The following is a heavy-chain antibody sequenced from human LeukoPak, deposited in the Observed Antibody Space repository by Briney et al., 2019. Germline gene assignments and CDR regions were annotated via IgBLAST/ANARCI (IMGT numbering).Heavy chain of an antibody. CDR1: GGSISSSSYY. J-gene: IGHJ4*02. V-gene: IGHV4-39*07. D-gene: IGHD2-21*01. CDR2: IYYSGST. Sequence: NPSETLSLTCTVSGGSISSSSYYWGWIRQPPGKGLEWIGSIYYSGSTYYNPSLKSRVTISVDTSKNQFSLKLSSVTAADTAVYYCARTNLIENVVLDYWGQGTLVTVSS. CDR3: ARTNLIENVVLDY.